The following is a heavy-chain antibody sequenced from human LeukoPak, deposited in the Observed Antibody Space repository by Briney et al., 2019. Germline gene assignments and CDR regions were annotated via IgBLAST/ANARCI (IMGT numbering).Heavy chain of an antibody. CDR3: ASIFGVVRNPFDY. CDR2: ISGSGGST. Sequence: GGSLRLSCAASGFTFSSYAMSWVRQAPGKGLEWVSAISGSGGSTYYADSVKGRFTISRDNSKNTLYLQMNSLRAEDAAVYYCASIFGVVRNPFDYWGQGTLVTVSS. V-gene: IGHV3-23*01. CDR1: GFTFSSYA. J-gene: IGHJ4*02. D-gene: IGHD3-3*01.